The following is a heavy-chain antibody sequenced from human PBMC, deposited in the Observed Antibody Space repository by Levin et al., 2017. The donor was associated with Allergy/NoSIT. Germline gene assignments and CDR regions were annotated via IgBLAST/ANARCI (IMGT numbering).Heavy chain of an antibody. CDR2: IYPGNSET. V-gene: IGHV5-51*01. Sequence: GGSLRLSCKGSGYNFNNYWIGWVRQKPGKGLEWMGIIYPGNSETRYSPSFQGQVTISADKSISTAYLQWSSLKASDSAMYFCARGDSSNWYGFWGQGTLITVSP. CDR3: ARGDSSNWYGF. CDR1: GYNFNNYW. D-gene: IGHD2-21*02. J-gene: IGHJ5*01.